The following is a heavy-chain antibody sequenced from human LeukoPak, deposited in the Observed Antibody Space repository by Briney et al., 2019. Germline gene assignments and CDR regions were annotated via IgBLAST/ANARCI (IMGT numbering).Heavy chain of an antibody. Sequence: SETLSLTCAVYGGSFSGYYWSWIRQPPGKGLEWIGEINHSGSTNYNPSLKSRVTISVDTSKNQFSLKLSSVTAADTAVYYCARGVPIVVVPADNFDYWGQGTLVTVSS. CDR3: ARGVPIVVVPADNFDY. J-gene: IGHJ4*02. D-gene: IGHD2-2*01. CDR1: GGSFSGYY. V-gene: IGHV4-34*01. CDR2: INHSGST.